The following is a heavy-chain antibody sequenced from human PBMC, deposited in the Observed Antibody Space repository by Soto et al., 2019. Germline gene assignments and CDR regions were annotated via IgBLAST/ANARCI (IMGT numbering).Heavy chain of an antibody. V-gene: IGHV4-59*01. CDR3: ARVNTIFGVVITHLEGYGMDV. Sequence: SETLSLTCTVSGGSISSDYWSWIRQPPGKVLEWIGYIYYSGSTNYNPSLKSRVTITVDTSKNPFSLKLSSVTAADTAVYYCARVNTIFGVVITHLEGYGMDVWGQGTTVNVSS. J-gene: IGHJ6*02. CDR1: GGSISSDY. CDR2: IYYSGST. D-gene: IGHD3-3*01.